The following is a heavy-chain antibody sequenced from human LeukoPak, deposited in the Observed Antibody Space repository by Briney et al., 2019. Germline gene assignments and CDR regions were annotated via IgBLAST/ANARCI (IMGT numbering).Heavy chain of an antibody. CDR3: AKRGYSYGDFDF. J-gene: IGHJ4*02. CDR1: GGTFSSYA. CDR2: MNPDSGNT. V-gene: IGHV1-8*02. D-gene: IGHD5-18*01. Sequence: GASVKVSCKASGGTFSSYAISRVRQAPGQGLEWMGWMNPDSGNTGYAQKFQGRVTMTRNTSISTAYMELSSLRSEDTAVYFCAKRGYSYGDFDFWGQGTLVTVSS.